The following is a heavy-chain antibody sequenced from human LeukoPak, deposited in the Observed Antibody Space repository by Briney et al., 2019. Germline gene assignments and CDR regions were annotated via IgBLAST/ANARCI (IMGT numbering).Heavy chain of an antibody. CDR2: SIGSGGST. D-gene: IGHD3-10*01. CDR1: GLPFSGFIFSGYS. J-gene: IGHJ4*02. V-gene: IGHV3-23*01. CDR3: AKDCGSGSYLYYFDY. Sequence: PGGSLRLSCAASGLPFSGFIFSGYSTSWVRQAPGKGLEWVAASIGSGGSTYYADSVKGRFTISRDNSRNTLDLQMNSLRAEDTAVYYCAKDCGSGSYLYYFDYWGQGTLVTVSS.